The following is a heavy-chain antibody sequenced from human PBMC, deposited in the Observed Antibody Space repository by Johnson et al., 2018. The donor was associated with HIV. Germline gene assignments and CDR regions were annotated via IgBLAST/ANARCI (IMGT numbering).Heavy chain of an antibody. D-gene: IGHD3-22*01. V-gene: IGHV3-23*04. CDR3: AREQDWGYYDSTAFDI. CDR1: GFSFSSYA. Sequence: VQLVESGGGLVQPGGSLRLSCAASGFSFSSYAMSWVRQAPEKGLEWVSAISGSGGSGMNYADSVKGRFSASRDNAKKSLYLQMDSLRVDDMAIYYCAREQDWGYYDSTAFDIWGQGTMVTVSS. CDR2: ISGSGGSGM. J-gene: IGHJ3*02.